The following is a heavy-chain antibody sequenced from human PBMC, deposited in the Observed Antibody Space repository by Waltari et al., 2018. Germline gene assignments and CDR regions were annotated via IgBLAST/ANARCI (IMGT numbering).Heavy chain of an antibody. D-gene: IGHD4-4*01. J-gene: IGHJ4*02. CDR2: ISWDSGSI. V-gene: IGHV3-9*01. CDR1: GFTFDDYA. Sequence: EVQLVESGGGLVQPGRSLRLSCAASGFTFDDYAMHWVRQAPGKGLEWVSGISWDSGSIGDADSVKGRFTISRDNAKNSLYLQMNSLRAEDTALYYCAKDKGAGGYSILYFDYWGQGTLVTVSS. CDR3: AKDKGAGGYSILYFDY.